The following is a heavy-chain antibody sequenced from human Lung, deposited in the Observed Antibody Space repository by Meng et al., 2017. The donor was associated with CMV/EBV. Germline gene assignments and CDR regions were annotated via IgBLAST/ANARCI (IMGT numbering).Heavy chain of an antibody. CDR3: ARASYGSGSPLGESWFDP. Sequence: QGQRQESGPGLVNPSQTLSLTCTVSGASIRSGGYYWSWIRQHPGKGLEWIGYIHSSGSTYYNPSLRSRLTISVDTSKNQFSLKLSSVTAADTAVYYCARASYGSGSPLGESWFDPWGQGTLVTVSS. J-gene: IGHJ5*02. CDR2: IHSSGST. V-gene: IGHV4-31*03. CDR1: GASIRSGGYY. D-gene: IGHD3-10*01.